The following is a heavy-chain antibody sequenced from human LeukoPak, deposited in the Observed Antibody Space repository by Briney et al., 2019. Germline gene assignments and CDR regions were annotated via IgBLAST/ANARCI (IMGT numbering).Heavy chain of an antibody. V-gene: IGHV3-49*04. CDR3: SNGYDFWSGYYPFDY. CDR1: GFTFGDYA. CDR2: IRSKAYGGTT. Sequence: GRSLRLSCTAPGFTFGDYAMSWVRQAPGKGLEWVGFIRSKAYGGTTEYAASVKGRFTISRDDSKSIAYLQMNSLKTEDTAVYYCSNGYDFWSGYYPFDYWGQGTLVTVSS. D-gene: IGHD3-3*01. J-gene: IGHJ4*02.